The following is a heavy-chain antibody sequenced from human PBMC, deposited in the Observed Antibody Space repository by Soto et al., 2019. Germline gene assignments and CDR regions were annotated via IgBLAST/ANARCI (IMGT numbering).Heavy chain of an antibody. J-gene: IGHJ6*02. V-gene: IGHV3-7*01. Sequence: EVQLVESGGGLVQPGGSLRLSCAASKFTFSSYWMSWVRQAPGKGLEWVANIKQDGSEKDYVDSVKGRFTISRDNAKNSLYLQMNSLRVEDTAVYYCARALYNWNDVSTYYGMDVWVQGTTVTVSS. D-gene: IGHD1-1*01. CDR3: ARALYNWNDVSTYYGMDV. CDR1: KFTFSSYW. CDR2: IKQDGSEK.